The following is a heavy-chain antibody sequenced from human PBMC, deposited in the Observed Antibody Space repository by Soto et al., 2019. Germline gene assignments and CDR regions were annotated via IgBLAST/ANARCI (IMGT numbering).Heavy chain of an antibody. CDR3: ARVRGGGALDY. J-gene: IGHJ4*02. V-gene: IGHV4-59*01. CDR2: IYYSGST. D-gene: IGHD3-10*01. Sequence: SETLSLTCTVSGGSISSYYWSWIRQPPGKGLEWIGYIYYSGSTNYNPSLKSRVTISVDTSKNQFSLKLSSVTAADTAAYYCARVRGGGALDYWGQGTLVTVSS. CDR1: GGSISSYY.